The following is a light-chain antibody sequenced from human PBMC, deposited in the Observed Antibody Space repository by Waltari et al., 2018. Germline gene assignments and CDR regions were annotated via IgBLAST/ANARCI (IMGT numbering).Light chain of an antibody. V-gene: IGLV2-23*02. CDR3: SSYAAYNTVI. Sequence: QSTLTQPASVSGSLGQSITISCIGTSGDVGNYNLVSWYQQHPAKAPKFMIYGVNKRPSGFSNRFSGSKSGNTASLTISGLQGEDEAIYFCSSYAAYNTVIFGGGTKVTVL. CDR2: GVN. CDR1: SGDVGNYNL. J-gene: IGLJ2*01.